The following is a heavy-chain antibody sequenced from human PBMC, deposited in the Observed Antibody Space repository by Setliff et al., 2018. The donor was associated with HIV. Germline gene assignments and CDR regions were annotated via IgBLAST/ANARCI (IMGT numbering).Heavy chain of an antibody. D-gene: IGHD3-16*01. V-gene: IGHV7-4-1*02. J-gene: IGHJ5*02. CDR2: INTNNCNP. CDR3: ARALSAWGGYDP. CDR1: GYTFTDYG. Sequence: GASVKVSCKASGYTFTDYGINWVRQAPGQGLEWMGWINTNNCNPTYVQGFTERFVFSLDTSVSTAYLGIRSLKPEDTAVYYCARALSAWGGYDPWGQGTLVTVSS.